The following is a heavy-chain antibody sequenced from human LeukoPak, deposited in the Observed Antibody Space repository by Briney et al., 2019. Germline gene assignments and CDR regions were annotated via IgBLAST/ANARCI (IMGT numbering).Heavy chain of an antibody. CDR3: ARDQGYSGYDSPDYYMDV. CDR1: GFTFSSYS. D-gene: IGHD5-12*01. V-gene: IGHV3-21*01. Sequence: GGSLRLSCAASGFTFSSYSMNWVRQAPGKGLEWVSSISSSSSYIYYADSVKGRFTISRDNAKNSLYLQMNSLRAEDTAVYYCARDQGYSGYDSPDYYMDVWGKGTTVTISS. J-gene: IGHJ6*03. CDR2: ISSSSSYI.